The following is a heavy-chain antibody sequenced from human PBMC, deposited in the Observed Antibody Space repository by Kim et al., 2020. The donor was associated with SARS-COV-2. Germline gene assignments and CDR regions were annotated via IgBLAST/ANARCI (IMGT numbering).Heavy chain of an antibody. V-gene: IGHV3-30-3*01. D-gene: IGHD3-10*01. J-gene: IGHJ5*01. CDR2: ISYDGSNK. CDR3: ARDRWSRLRGLTDS. Sequence: GGSLRLSCAASGFTFSSCAIHWVRQAPGKGLEWVAVISYDGSNKNYADSVKGRVTISRDNAKNTLYLQMNSLRAEDTALYYCARDRWSRLRGLTDS. CDR1: GFTFSSCA.